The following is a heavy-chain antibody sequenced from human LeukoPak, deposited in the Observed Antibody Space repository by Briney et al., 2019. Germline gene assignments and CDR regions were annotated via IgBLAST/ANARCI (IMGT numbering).Heavy chain of an antibody. D-gene: IGHD6-19*01. CDR1: GASLSSNNW. Sequence: PSETLSLTCAVSGASLSSNNWWSWVRQPPGEGLEWIGEIYHSGSTNYTPSLKSRVTISIDKSKNQFSLKLSSVTAADTAVYYCALISRGIAVPGTELWGQGTLVTVSS. CDR2: IYHSGST. J-gene: IGHJ4*02. V-gene: IGHV4-4*02. CDR3: ALISRGIAVPGTEL.